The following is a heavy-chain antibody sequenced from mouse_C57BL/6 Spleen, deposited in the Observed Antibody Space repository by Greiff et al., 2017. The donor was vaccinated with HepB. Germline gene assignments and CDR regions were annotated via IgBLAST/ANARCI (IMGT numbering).Heavy chain of an antibody. J-gene: IGHJ1*03. CDR2: INPDSSTI. V-gene: IGHV4-1*01. Sequence: AAEGVDFSRYWMSWVRRAPGKGLEWIGEINPDSSTINYAPSLKDKFIISRDNAKNTLYLQMSKVRSEDTALYYCARGLLRGYFDVWGTGTTVTVSS. CDR3: ARGLLRGYFDV. D-gene: IGHD2-3*01. CDR1: GVDFSRYW.